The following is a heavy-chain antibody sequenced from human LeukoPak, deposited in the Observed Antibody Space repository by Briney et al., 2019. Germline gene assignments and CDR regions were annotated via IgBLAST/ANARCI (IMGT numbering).Heavy chain of an antibody. V-gene: IGHV3-33*08. CDR3: ARDGDSLKYYYGMDV. CDR2: IWYDGSNK. D-gene: IGHD2-21*01. J-gene: IGHJ6*02. CDR1: GFTFSSYG. Sequence: PGGSLRLSCAASGFTFSSYGMHWVRQAPGKGLEWVAVIWYDGSNKYYADSVKGRFTISRDNSKNTLYLQMNSLRAEDTAVYYCARDGDSLKYYYGMDVWGQGTTVTVSS.